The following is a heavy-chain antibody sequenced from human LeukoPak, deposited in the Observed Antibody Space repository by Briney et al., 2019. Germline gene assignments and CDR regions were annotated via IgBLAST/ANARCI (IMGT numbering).Heavy chain of an antibody. J-gene: IGHJ4*02. CDR1: GFTFSSYA. CDR2: ISYDGSNK. V-gene: IGHV3-30*04. D-gene: IGHD6-19*01. CDR3: VGGSGWYMW. Sequence: PGRSLRLSCAASGFTFSSYAMHWVRQAPGKWLEWVAVISYDGSNKYYADSVKGRFTISRDNSKTTLYLQMNSMRAEDTAVYYCVGGSGWYMWWGQGTLVTVSS.